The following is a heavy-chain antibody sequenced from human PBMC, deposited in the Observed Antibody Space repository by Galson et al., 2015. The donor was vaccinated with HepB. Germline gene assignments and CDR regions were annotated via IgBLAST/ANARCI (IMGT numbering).Heavy chain of an antibody. CDR2: IDPSTATT. V-gene: IGHV1-46*01. D-gene: IGHD3-3*01. Sequence: SVKVSCKASGYRFISYYIHWVRQAPGQGLEWMGIIDPSTATTIYAQKFQGRVTMTMDTSTSTVYMNLSSLTSEDTALYFCARWRSGSYIGFDPWGQGTLVTVSS. J-gene: IGHJ5*02. CDR1: GYRFISYY. CDR3: ARWRSGSYIGFDP.